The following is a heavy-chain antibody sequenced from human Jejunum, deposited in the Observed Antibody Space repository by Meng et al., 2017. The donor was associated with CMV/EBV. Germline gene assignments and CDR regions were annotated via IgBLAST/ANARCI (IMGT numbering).Heavy chain of an antibody. V-gene: IGHV3-23*01. CDR2: ISGGGSTT. J-gene: IGHJ4*02. Sequence: EVQWWESXXGXVXXGXXLRLSCAVSGFTLTSYAMSWVRQFPGKGLEWVSTISGGGSTTYADSVKGHFTISRDSARDTLYLQMDRLRVKDTAIYYCAKARHSAGATSGLDQWGQGTMVTVSS. CDR1: GFTLTSYA. CDR3: AKARHSAGATSGLDQ. D-gene: IGHD1-26*01.